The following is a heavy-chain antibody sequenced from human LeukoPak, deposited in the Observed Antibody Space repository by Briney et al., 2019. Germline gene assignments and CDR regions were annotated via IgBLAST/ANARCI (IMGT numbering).Heavy chain of an antibody. Sequence: SETLSLTCTVSGGSISSCSAYWGRLRQAPGKGLEWIVIIYYSKNKYHNPSLKRSATISADTTSNSFSLTLGSVRATATAVYYCVGRCGFNYGYFDYWGQGTLVTVSS. V-gene: IGHV4-39*02. CDR1: GGSISSCSAY. D-gene: IGHD5-18*01. CDR3: VGRCGFNYGYFDY. CDR2: IYYSKNK. J-gene: IGHJ4*02.